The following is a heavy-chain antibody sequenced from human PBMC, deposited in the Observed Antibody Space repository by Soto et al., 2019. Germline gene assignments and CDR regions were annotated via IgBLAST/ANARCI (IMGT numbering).Heavy chain of an antibody. D-gene: IGHD5-12*01. V-gene: IGHV3-30*18. CDR3: AKPGMATIRGGMGDWFYIDY. J-gene: IGHJ4*02. CDR2: MSSDGTKK. Sequence: QVQLVESGGGVVQPGRSLRLSCAASGFTFSSYGMHWVRQAPGKGLELVALMSSDGTKKYYVDSVKGRFTISRDNSKNTQYLQMNSLRAEDTAVYYCAKPGMATIRGGMGDWFYIDYWGQGSLVTVSS. CDR1: GFTFSSYG.